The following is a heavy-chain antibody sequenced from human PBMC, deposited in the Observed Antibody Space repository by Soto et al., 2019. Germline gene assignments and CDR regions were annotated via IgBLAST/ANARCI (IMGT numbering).Heavy chain of an antibody. Sequence: QVQLVESGGGVVQPGRSLRLSCAASGFTFSSYGMHWVRQAPGKGLEWVAVISYDGSNKYYADSVKGRFTISRDNSKNTLYLQMNNLRAEDTAVYYCAKGESPIYYYGMDVWGQGTTVTVSS. CDR1: GFTFSSYG. J-gene: IGHJ6*02. CDR2: ISYDGSNK. CDR3: AKGESPIYYYGMDV. V-gene: IGHV3-30*18.